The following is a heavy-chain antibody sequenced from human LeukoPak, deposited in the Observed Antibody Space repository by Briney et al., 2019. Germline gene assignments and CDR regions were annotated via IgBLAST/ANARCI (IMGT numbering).Heavy chain of an antibody. J-gene: IGHJ5*02. CDR2: TYYRSKWYN. CDR1: GDSVSSNSAA. Sequence: QSQTLSLTCAISGDSVSSNSAAWNWIRQSPSRGLEWLGRTYYRSKWYNDYAVSMKSRITINPDTSKNQFSLQLNSVTPKDTAVYYCAREGRDVLRYFDWLFSRWFDPWGQGTLVTVSS. D-gene: IGHD3-9*01. CDR3: AREGRDVLRYFDWLFSRWFDP. V-gene: IGHV6-1*01.